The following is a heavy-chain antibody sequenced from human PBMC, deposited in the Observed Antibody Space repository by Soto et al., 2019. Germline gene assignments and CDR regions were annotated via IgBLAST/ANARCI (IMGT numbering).Heavy chain of an antibody. Sequence: QVQLQESGPGLVKPSETLSLTCSVSGGSIITNFWSWVRQPPGKGLEWIGYIYYTGTTSYNPSLRSRVSTSADRYRTQISLKLRSVTAADPAMYYCVRDPGSSSPTGWFDPWGQGSLVTVSS. CDR2: IYYTGTT. V-gene: IGHV4-59*01. J-gene: IGHJ5*02. CDR3: VRDPGSSSPTGWFDP. CDR1: GGSIITNF. D-gene: IGHD6-6*01.